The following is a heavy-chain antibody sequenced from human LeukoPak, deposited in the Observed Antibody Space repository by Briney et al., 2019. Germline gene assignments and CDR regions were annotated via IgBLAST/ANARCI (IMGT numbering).Heavy chain of an antibody. Sequence: SETLSLTCTVSGYSISSGYYWGWIRQPPGKGLEWIGSMYYSGNTYYNPSLKSRVTISVDKSKNQFSLKLSSVTAADTAVYYCARGHVLEWLFYFDYWGQGTLVTVSS. CDR1: GYSISSGYY. CDR3: ARGHVLEWLFYFDY. CDR2: MYYSGNT. J-gene: IGHJ4*02. D-gene: IGHD3-3*01. V-gene: IGHV4-38-2*02.